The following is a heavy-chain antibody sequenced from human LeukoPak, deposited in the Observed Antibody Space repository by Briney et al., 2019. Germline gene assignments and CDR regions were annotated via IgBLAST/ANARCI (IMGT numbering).Heavy chain of an antibody. CDR2: IYHSGIT. V-gene: IGHV4-34*01. Sequence: SETLSLTCAVYGGSFSGYYWSWIRQPPGKGLQWIASIYHSGITYYNPSLKSRVTISVDTSKNQFSLKLSSVTAADTAVYYCARDFTMVRGVPSYFDYWGQGTLVTVSS. J-gene: IGHJ4*02. D-gene: IGHD3-10*01. CDR3: ARDFTMVRGVPSYFDY. CDR1: GGSFSGYY.